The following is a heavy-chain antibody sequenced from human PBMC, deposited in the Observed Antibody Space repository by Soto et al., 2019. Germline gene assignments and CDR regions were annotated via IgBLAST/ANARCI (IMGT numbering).Heavy chain of an antibody. CDR1: GYTFTGCY. J-gene: IGHJ6*02. Sequence: GASVKVSCKASGYTFTGCYMHWVRQAPGQGLEWMGWINPNSGGTNYAQKFQGRVTMTRDTSISTAYMELSRLRSDDTAVYYCARVCPSNIVVVTALPVYYYYGMDVWGQGTTVTVSS. V-gene: IGHV1-2*02. CDR2: INPNSGGT. CDR3: ARVCPSNIVVVTALPVYYYYGMDV. D-gene: IGHD2-21*02.